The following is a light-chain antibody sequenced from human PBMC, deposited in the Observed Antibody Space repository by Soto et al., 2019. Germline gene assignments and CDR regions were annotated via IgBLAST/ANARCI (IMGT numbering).Light chain of an antibody. CDR1: QSVSSN. V-gene: IGKV3-15*01. CDR3: QQYNNSLFT. Sequence: EIVMTQSPATLSVSPGERATLSCRASQSVSSNLAWYQHKPGQAPSLLIYGASTRATGIPARFSGSGSGTEFTLTIRGLQSGDFAVYCCQQYNNSLFTFGHGTKVDIK. J-gene: IGKJ3*01. CDR2: GAS.